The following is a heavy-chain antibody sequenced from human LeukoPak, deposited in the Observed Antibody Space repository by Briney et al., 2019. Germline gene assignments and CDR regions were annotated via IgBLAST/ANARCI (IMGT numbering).Heavy chain of an antibody. J-gene: IGHJ4*02. CDR2: ISGSGGST. D-gene: IGHD3-3*01. CDR3: AKEEGGIVDFWSGYWDYFDY. V-gene: IGHV3-23*01. CDR1: GFTFSSYA. Sequence: GGSLRLSCAASGFTFSSYAMSWVRQAPGKGLEWVSAISGSGGSTYYADSVKGRFTISRDNSKNTLYLQTNSLRAEDTAVYYCAKEEGGIVDFWSGYWDYFDYWGQGTLVTVSS.